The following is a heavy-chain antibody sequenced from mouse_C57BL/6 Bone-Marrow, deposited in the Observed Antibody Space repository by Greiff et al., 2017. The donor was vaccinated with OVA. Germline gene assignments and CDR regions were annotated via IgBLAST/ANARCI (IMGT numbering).Heavy chain of an antibody. CDR1: GFTFSSYA. CDR2: ISSGGDSI. Sequence: EVMLVESGAGLVKPGGSLKLSCAASGFTFSSYAMSWVNQTPETSLEWVAYISSGGDSIYYAANVKGRFPISRDTARNTLYLQMSILKSEYTAMYYSTRDYYGSSPAWFAYWGKGTLVTVSA. D-gene: IGHD1-1*01. CDR3: TRDYYGSSPAWFAY. V-gene: IGHV5-9-1*02. J-gene: IGHJ3*01.